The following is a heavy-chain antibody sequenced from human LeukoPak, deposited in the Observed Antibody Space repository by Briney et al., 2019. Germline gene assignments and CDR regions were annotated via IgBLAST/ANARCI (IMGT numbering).Heavy chain of an antibody. J-gene: IGHJ6*02. CDR1: GGTFSSYA. V-gene: IGHV1-69*01. CDR3: AREVTIFGVVISYYYGMDV. Sequence: VKASCKASGGTFSSYAISWVRQAPGQGLEWMGGIIPIFGTANYAQKFQGRVTITADESTSAAYMELSSLRSEDTAVYYCAREVTIFGVVISYYYGMDVWGQGTTVTVSS. D-gene: IGHD3-3*01. CDR2: IIPIFGTA.